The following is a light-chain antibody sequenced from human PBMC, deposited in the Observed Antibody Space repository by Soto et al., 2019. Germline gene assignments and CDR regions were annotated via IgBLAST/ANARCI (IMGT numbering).Light chain of an antibody. CDR1: SSNIGAGHD. J-gene: IGLJ2*01. CDR3: QSYDASLSGVV. V-gene: IGLV1-40*01. CDR2: GND. Sequence: QSVLTQAPSVSGAPGQRVTISCTGSSSNIGAGHDVHWYQQLPGTAPKLLIQGNDNRPSGVPERFSGSKSATSASLAIAGLQAEGEADYYCQSYDASLSGVVFGGGTKLTVL.